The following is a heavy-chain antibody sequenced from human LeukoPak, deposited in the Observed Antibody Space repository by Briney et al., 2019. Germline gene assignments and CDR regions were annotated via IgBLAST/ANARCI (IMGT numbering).Heavy chain of an antibody. CDR2: INHSGST. CDR1: GGSFSGYY. V-gene: IGHV4-34*01. D-gene: IGHD3/OR15-3a*01. Sequence: PSETLSLTCAVYGGSFSGYYWSWIRQPPGKGLEWIGEINHSGSTNYNPSLKSRVTISLDTSKNQFSLKLSSVTAADTAVYYCAGGWTHFEYWGQGTLVTVSS. J-gene: IGHJ4*02. CDR3: AGGWTHFEY.